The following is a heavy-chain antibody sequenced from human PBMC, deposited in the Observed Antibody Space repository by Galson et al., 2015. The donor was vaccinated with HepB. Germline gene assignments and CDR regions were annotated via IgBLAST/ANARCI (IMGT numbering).Heavy chain of an antibody. CDR1: GFTFSSYS. CDR3: ARDLDAYYCGIDV. CDR2: ISSSSSYI. D-gene: IGHD1-1*01. J-gene: IGHJ6*02. V-gene: IGHV3-21*01. Sequence: SLRLSCAASGFTFSSYSMNWVRQAPGKGLEWVSSISSSSSYIYYADSVKGRFTISRDNAKNSLYLQMNSLRAEDTAVYYRARDLDAYYCGIDVCRQGTTVTASS.